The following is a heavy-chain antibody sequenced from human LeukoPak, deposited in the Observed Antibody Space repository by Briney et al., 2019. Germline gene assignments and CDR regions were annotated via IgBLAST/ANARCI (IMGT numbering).Heavy chain of an antibody. J-gene: IGHJ5*02. CDR1: GGTFSSYA. V-gene: IGHV1-69*13. CDR3: ASWYYYDSSGYYPPGFDP. D-gene: IGHD3-22*01. Sequence: ASVKVSCTASGGTFSSYAISWVRQAPGQGLEWMGGIIPIFGTANYAQKFQGRVTITADESTSTAYMELSSLRSEDTAVYYCASWYYYDSSGYYPPGFDPWGQGTLVTVSS. CDR2: IIPIFGTA.